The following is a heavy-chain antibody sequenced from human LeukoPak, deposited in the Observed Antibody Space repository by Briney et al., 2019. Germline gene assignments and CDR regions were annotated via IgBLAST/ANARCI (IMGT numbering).Heavy chain of an antibody. Sequence: ASVKVSCKASGGTFSSYAISWVRQAPGQGLEWMGRIIPIFGIANYAPKFQGRVTITADKSTSTAYMELSSLRSEDTAVYYCAREGTIFHNWFDPWGQGTLVTVSS. V-gene: IGHV1-69*04. CDR1: GGTFSSYA. D-gene: IGHD3-3*01. CDR2: IIPIFGIA. CDR3: AREGTIFHNWFDP. J-gene: IGHJ5*02.